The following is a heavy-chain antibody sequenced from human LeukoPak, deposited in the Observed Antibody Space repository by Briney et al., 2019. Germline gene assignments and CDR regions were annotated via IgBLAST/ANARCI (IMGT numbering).Heavy chain of an antibody. CDR2: ITSGGTYT. CDR1: GFTFSSYA. CDR3: ARGHYDILTASYKWTPDY. Sequence: GGSLRLSCAASGFTFSSYAMTWVRQAPGKGLEWVSSITSGGTYTYYADSVKGRFTTSRDNAKNSLSLQLSSLRAEDTAVYYCARGHYDILTASYKWTPDYWGQGILVTVSS. V-gene: IGHV3-21*06. D-gene: IGHD3-9*01. J-gene: IGHJ4*02.